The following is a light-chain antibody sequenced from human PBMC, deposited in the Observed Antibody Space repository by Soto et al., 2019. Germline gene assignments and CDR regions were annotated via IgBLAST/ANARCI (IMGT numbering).Light chain of an antibody. CDR2: WAS. Sequence: DIVMTQSPDSLAVSLGERATINCKSSQSVLYSSNNKNYLAWYQQKPGQPPKLLIYWASTRESGVPDRFSGSGSGTDFTLTISSLQVEDVAVYYCQQHYSTPYTFGQGTKLEIK. CDR3: QQHYSTPYT. V-gene: IGKV4-1*01. J-gene: IGKJ2*01. CDR1: QSVLYSSNNKNY.